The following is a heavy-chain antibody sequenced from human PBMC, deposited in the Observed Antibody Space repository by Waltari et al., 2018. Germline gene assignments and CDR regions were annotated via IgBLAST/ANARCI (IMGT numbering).Heavy chain of an antibody. CDR3: ARKDFSSSSSSPGGAQRSQPADSYYHYGMDV. J-gene: IGHJ6*02. V-gene: IGHV3-21*01. CDR2: ISSSSSYI. D-gene: IGHD6-6*01. CDR1: GFTFSSYS. Sequence: EVQLVESGGGLVKPGGSLRLSCAASGFTFSSYSMNWVRQAPGKGLEWVSSISSSSSYIYYAASVKGRFTITRDKAKNSLYLQMNSLRAEDTAVYYCARKDFSSSSSSPGGAQRSQPADSYYHYGMDVWGQGTTVTVSS.